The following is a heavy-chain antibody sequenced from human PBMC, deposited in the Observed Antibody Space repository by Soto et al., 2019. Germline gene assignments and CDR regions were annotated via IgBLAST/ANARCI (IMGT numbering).Heavy chain of an antibody. D-gene: IGHD3-3*01. V-gene: IGHV1-69*13. CDR3: ARGGATIFGVVSATQNNWFDP. Sequence: SVKVSCKASGGTSSSYAISWVRQAPGQGLEWMGGIIPIFGTANYAQKFQGRVTITADESTSTAYMELSSLRSEDTAVYYCARGGATIFGVVSATQNNWFDPWGQGTLVTVSS. CDR2: IIPIFGTA. J-gene: IGHJ5*02. CDR1: GGTSSSYA.